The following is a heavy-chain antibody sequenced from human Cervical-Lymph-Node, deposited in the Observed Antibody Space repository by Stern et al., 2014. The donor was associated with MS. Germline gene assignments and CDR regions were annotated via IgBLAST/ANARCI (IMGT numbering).Heavy chain of an antibody. D-gene: IGHD1-26*01. J-gene: IGHJ4*02. CDR2: VSPTFAT. CDR3: ATQWELRLPRPHYLDY. Sequence: EVQLVQSGGGLVQPGGSLKLSCAGSGITFGDSSVHWVRQASGKRLEWLGRVSPTFATMYAESVKGRFVLSRDDSENTAHLQMNSVKAEDTGVYYCATQWELRLPRPHYLDYWGQGILVIVSS. CDR1: GITFGDSS. V-gene: IGHV3-73*01.